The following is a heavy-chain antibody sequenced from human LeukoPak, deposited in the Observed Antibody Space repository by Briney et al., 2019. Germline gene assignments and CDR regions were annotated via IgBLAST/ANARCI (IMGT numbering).Heavy chain of an antibody. V-gene: IGHV4-59*08. CDR1: GGSISSYY. J-gene: IGHJ4*02. CDR2: IFDSGDT. CDR3: TRRLSNGATLNYFDY. D-gene: IGHD4/OR15-4a*01. Sequence: PSETLCLTCTVSGGSISSYYWSWIRQTPGKGLEWIGNIFDSGDTNYNPSLQSRVTISVDTSKKQFSLKLRSVTAADTAVYYCTRRLSNGATLNYFDYWGQGTLVTVSS.